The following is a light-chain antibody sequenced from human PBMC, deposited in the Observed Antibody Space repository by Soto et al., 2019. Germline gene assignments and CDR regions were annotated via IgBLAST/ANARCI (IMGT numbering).Light chain of an antibody. J-gene: IGLJ2*01. CDR3: AAWDDRMDGSVL. CDR1: SSNIGGNV. Sequence: QLVLTQPPSASGTPGQRVTISCSGSSSNIGGNVVNWYQQLPGRAPKLLIYSNSQRPSGVPDRVSGSKSGTSASLAISGLQSEDEADYYCAAWDDRMDGSVLFGGGTQLTVL. V-gene: IGLV1-44*01. CDR2: SNS.